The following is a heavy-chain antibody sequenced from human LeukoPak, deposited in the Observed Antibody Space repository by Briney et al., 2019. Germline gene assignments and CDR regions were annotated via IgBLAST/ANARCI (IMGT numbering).Heavy chain of an antibody. Sequence: SETLSLTCTVSGGSISSYYWSWIRQPPGKGLEWIGYIYYSGSTNYNPSLKSRVTISVDTSKNQFSLKLSSVTAADTAVYYCARGVPPSYSSGWYRDYYYYGMDVWGQGTTVTVPS. V-gene: IGHV4-59*01. CDR1: GGSISSYY. CDR3: ARGVPPSYSSGWYRDYYYYGMDV. D-gene: IGHD6-19*01. CDR2: IYYSGST. J-gene: IGHJ6*02.